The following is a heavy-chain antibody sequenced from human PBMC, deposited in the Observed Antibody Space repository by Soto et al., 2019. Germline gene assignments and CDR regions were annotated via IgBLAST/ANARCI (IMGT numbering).Heavy chain of an antibody. D-gene: IGHD4-17*01. CDR1: GGSFSGYY. CDR2: INHSGST. J-gene: IGHJ6*02. V-gene: IGHV4-34*01. CDR3: ARGDLRWQRYYYYYYGMDV. Sequence: PSETLSLTCAVYGGSFSGYYWSWIRQPPGKGLEWIGEINHSGSTNYNPSLKSRVTISVDTSKNQSSLKLSSVTAADTAVYYCARGDLRWQRYYYYYYGMDVWGQGTTVTVSS.